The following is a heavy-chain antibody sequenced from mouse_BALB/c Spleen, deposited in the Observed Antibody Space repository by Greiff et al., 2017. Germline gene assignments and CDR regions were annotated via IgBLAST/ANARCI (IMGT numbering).Heavy chain of an antibody. CDR2: ISYSGST. Sequence: EVKLVESGPGLVKPSQSLSLTCTVTGYSITSDYAWNWIWQFPGNKLEWMGYISYSGSTSYNPSLKSRISITRDTSKNQFFLQLNSVTTEDTATYYCARGFFFAYWGQGTLVTVSA. V-gene: IGHV3-2*02. J-gene: IGHJ3*01. CDR3: ARGFFFAY. CDR1: GYSITSDYA.